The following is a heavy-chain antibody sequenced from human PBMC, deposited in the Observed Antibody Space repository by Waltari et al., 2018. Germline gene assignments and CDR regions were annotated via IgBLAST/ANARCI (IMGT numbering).Heavy chain of an antibody. Sequence: QVQLQESGPGLVKPSETLSLTCTVSGYSISRGYYWGLIRQPPGKGLEWIGSIYHSGSTYYNPSLKSRVTISVDTSKNQFSLKLSSVTAADTAVYYCASRAVAGTKLIDYWGQGTLVTVSS. CDR2: IYHSGST. CDR1: GYSISRGYY. CDR3: ASRAVAGTKLIDY. J-gene: IGHJ4*02. V-gene: IGHV4-38-2*02. D-gene: IGHD6-19*01.